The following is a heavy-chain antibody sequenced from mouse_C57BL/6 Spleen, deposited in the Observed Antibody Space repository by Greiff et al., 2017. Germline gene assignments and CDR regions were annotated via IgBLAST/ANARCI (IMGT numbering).Heavy chain of an antibody. CDR3: ARRFAY. J-gene: IGHJ3*01. CDR2: IDPSDRYT. CDR1: GYTFTTYW. Sequence: VHLQQPGAEIVKPGASVKLSCKASGYTFTTYWMQWVKQRPGQGLEWIGEIDPSDRYTNFNQKFKGKATLTVDTSSSTAYMQLSSLTSEDSAVYYCARRFAYWGQGTLVTVSA. V-gene: IGHV1-50*01.